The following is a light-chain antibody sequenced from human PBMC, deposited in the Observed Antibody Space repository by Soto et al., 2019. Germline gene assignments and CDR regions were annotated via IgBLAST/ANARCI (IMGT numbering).Light chain of an antibody. Sequence: DIQMTQSPSTLSGSVGDRVTITCRASQTISSWLAWYQQKPGKAPKLLIYKASTLKSGVPSRFSGSGSGTEFTLNISSLQPDEFAPYYFQPSNSYSAAFGQGTKVELK. CDR1: QTISSW. CDR2: KAS. V-gene: IGKV1-5*03. CDR3: QPSNSYSAA. J-gene: IGKJ1*01.